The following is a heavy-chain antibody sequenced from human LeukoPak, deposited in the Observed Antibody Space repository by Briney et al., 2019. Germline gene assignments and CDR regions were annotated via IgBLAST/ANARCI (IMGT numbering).Heavy chain of an antibody. CDR2: IYYSGST. Sequence: SETLSLTCTVSGGSISSGDYYWSWIRQPPGKGLEWIGYIYYSGSTYYNPSLKSRVTISVDTSKNRFSLKLSSVTAADTAVYHCARGSGWHNWFDPWGQGTLVTVSS. CDR3: ARGSGWHNWFDP. CDR1: GGSISSGDYY. D-gene: IGHD6-19*01. J-gene: IGHJ5*02. V-gene: IGHV4-30-4*01.